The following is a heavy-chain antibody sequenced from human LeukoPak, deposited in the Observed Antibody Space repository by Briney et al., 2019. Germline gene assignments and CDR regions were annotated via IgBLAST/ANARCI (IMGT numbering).Heavy chain of an antibody. CDR2: ISSSSSYI. V-gene: IGHV3-21*01. D-gene: IGHD2-8*01. J-gene: IGHJ6*02. CDR1: GFTFSSYA. Sequence: PGGSLRLSCAASGFTFSSYAMSWVRQAPGKGLEWVSSISSSSSYIYYADSVKGRFTISRDNAKNSLYLQMNSLRAEDTAVYYCARGTPPVLYGMDVWGQGTTVTVSS. CDR3: ARGTPPVLYGMDV.